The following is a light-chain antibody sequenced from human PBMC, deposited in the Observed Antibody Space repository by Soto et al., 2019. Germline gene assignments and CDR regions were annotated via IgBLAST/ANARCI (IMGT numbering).Light chain of an antibody. CDR1: QGISSW. CDR2: AAS. CDR3: QQADSFPLT. J-gene: IGKJ4*01. V-gene: IGKV1-12*01. Sequence: DIQITQDPSSVSASVGDRVTITCRASQGISSWVAWYQQKTGKAPKLLIYAASSLQSGVPSRFSGSGSGTDFTLTISSLQPEDFATYYCQQADSFPLTLGGGTKVDIK.